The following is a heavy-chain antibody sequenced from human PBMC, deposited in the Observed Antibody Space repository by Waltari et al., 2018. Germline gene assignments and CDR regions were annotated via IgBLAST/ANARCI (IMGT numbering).Heavy chain of an antibody. CDR2: IWHDGTYK. D-gene: IGHD4-17*01. J-gene: IGHJ4*02. CDR3: ASMATTSDFDY. V-gene: IGHV3-33*01. CDR1: GFTFSDHG. Sequence: QVQLVESGGGGVQPGRSLRLSCVASGFTFSDHGMLWVRQAPGMGLEWVSLIWHDGTYKYYADSVKGRFSISRDNSKNMVYLQMNGLRAEDTAVYFCASMATTSDFDYWGQGALVTVSS.